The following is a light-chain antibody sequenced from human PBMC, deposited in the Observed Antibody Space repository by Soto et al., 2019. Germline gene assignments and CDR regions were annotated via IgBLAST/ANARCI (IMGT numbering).Light chain of an antibody. Sequence: DIQMTQSPSTLSASLGDTVTITCRASQSINSWLAWYQQTPGKAPKLLIYDVSNLQSGVQSRFSGIGSETEFTLSSSSLQPDDSATYYCQQYRSFSLTFGGGTDLEIK. V-gene: IGKV1-5*01. CDR1: QSINSW. CDR2: DVS. CDR3: QQYRSFSLT. J-gene: IGKJ4*01.